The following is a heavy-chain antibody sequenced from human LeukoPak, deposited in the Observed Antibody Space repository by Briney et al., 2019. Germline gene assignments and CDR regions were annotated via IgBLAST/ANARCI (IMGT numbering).Heavy chain of an antibody. CDR1: GYIFSSHG. D-gene: IGHD2-2*01. J-gene: IGHJ3*02. V-gene: IGHV1-18*01. CDR2: ISAYNGNT. CDR3: ARRASSTSFLDAFDI. Sequence: ASVKVSCKASGYIFSSHGIRWVRQAPGQGLEWMGWISAYNGNTNYAQKFQGRVTMTTDTSTSTAYMEPWCLRSDDTAVYYCARRASSTSFLDAFDIWGQGTMVTVSS.